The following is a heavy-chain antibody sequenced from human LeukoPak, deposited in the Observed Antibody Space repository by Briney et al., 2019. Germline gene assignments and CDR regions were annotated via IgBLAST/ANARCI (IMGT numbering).Heavy chain of an antibody. CDR3: ASRYLGIVGASFSY. CDR1: GFTFSSYE. D-gene: IGHD1-26*01. CDR2: ISSSGSTI. J-gene: IGHJ4*02. V-gene: IGHV3-48*03. Sequence: TGGSLRLSCAASGFTFSSYEMNWVRQAPGKGLEWVSYISSSGSTIYYADSVKGRFTISRDNAKNSLYLQMNSLRAEDTAVYYCASRYLGIVGASFSYWGQGTLVTVSS.